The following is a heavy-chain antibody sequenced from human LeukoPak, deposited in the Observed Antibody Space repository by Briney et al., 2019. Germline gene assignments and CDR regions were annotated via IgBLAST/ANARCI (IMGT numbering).Heavy chain of an antibody. D-gene: IGHD3-10*01. CDR1: GFTFSSYW. CDR2: INQDGSVM. J-gene: IGHJ4*02. CDR3: AREFGSGNYRALDY. V-gene: IGHV3-7*04. Sequence: TGGSLRLSCAASGFTFSSYWMSWVRQVPWKRLEWVANINQDGSVMYYVDSVEGRFTISRDNAKNSLYLQMNTLRAEDTAVYYCAREFGSGNYRALDYWGQGTLVTVSS.